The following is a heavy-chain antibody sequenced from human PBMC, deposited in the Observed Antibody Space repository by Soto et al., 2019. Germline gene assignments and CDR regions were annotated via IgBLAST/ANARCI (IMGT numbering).Heavy chain of an antibody. CDR3: VTGNQNFFDY. J-gene: IGHJ4*02. D-gene: IGHD1-1*01. CDR1: GFTFRTFG. CDR2: IWNDGSKK. V-gene: IGHV3-33*01. Sequence: QVLLVETGGGVVQPGRSLRLSCAASGFTFRTFGMHWVRQAPGKGLEWVSVIWNDGSKKFYADSVKGRFTISRDNSNNTVYLQMDSLRPEDTAVYYCVTGNQNFFDYWGEGTLVTVSS.